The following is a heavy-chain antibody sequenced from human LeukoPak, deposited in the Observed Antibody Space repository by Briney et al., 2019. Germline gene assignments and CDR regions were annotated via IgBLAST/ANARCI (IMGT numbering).Heavy chain of an antibody. CDR1: GFSVSGTH. CDR3: AKDEVTSGGGLAS. CDR2: MYTGGTT. D-gene: IGHD2-21*02. J-gene: IGHJ5*01. Sequence: GGSLRLSCAASGFSVSGTHMSWVRQAPGKGLEWVSAMYTGGTTYYADSVTGRFTVSRDTSRNTLFLHMDSLRAEDTAAYYCAKDEVTSGGGLASWGQGTLVTVSS. V-gene: IGHV3-53*01.